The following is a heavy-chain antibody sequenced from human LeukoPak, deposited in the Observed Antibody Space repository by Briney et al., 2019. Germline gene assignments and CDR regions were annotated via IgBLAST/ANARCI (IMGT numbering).Heavy chain of an antibody. CDR3: ARMEAGIAAAGYFDY. J-gene: IGHJ4*02. CDR2: IIPIFGTA. D-gene: IGHD6-13*01. Sequence: SVKVSFKASGGTFTSYAISWGRQAPGQGLEWMGGIIPIFGTANYAKKFQGRVTITADESTSTAYMELSSLRSEDTAVYYCARMEAGIAAAGYFDYWGQGTLVTVSS. V-gene: IGHV1-69*13. CDR1: GGTFTSYA.